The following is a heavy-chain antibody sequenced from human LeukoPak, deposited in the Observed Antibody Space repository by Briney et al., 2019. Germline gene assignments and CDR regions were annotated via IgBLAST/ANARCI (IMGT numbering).Heavy chain of an antibody. D-gene: IGHD3-9*01. J-gene: IGHJ4*02. V-gene: IGHV3-7*01. CDR1: GLTFSSYY. CDR3: ARIEDYDILTGFDY. CDR2: IKQDGREK. Sequence: GGSLRLSCAAFGLTFSSYYMSWVRQAPGKGLEWVANIKQDGREKYYVDSVKGRFTISRDNAKNSLYLQMNSLRAEDTAVYYCARIEDYDILTGFDYWGQGTLVTVSS.